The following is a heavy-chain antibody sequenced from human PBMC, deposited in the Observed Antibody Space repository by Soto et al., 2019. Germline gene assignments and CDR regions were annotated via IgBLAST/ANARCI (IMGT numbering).Heavy chain of an antibody. Sequence: SETLSLTCTVSGGSISTRDSISTRSFYWGWMRQPPGKGLQWIASISYSDGSFYNSSLKSRLTISVDTSKNQFSLKLTSVTVADTALYYCARQGFGATHGLVDVWGQGTTVTVSS. CDR3: ARQGFGATHGLVDV. CDR1: GGSISTRDSISTRSFY. J-gene: IGHJ6*02. D-gene: IGHD3-10*01. V-gene: IGHV4-39*01. CDR2: ISYSDGS.